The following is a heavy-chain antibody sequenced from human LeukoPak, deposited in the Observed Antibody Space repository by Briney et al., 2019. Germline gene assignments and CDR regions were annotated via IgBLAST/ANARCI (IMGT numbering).Heavy chain of an antibody. CDR3: ARVHCSGGGCSS. CDR2: ISGGGDTI. J-gene: IGHJ4*02. D-gene: IGHD2-15*01. Sequence: GGSLRLSCAASGFTFSDFYMSWIRQAPGKGLEFISYISGGGDTIFYADSVKGRLTISRDNAKNSLYLQMNSLRAEDTAVYYCARVHCSGGGCSSWGQGTLVTVSS. CDR1: GFTFSDFY. V-gene: IGHV3-11*01.